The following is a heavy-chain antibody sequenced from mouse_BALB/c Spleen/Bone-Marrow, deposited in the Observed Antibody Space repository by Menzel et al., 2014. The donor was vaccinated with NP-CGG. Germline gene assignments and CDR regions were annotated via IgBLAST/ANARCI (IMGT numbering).Heavy chain of an antibody. CDR3: ARGGDRYDDWFAY. CDR1: GYTFTDYN. D-gene: IGHD2-14*01. CDR2: IYPYNGGT. V-gene: IGHV1S29*02. Sequence: DVQLQESGPELVKPGASVKISCKASGYTFTDYNMHWVKQSHGKCLEWIGYIYPYNGGTGYNQKFKSKATLTVDNSSSTAYMELRSLTSEDSAVYYCARGGDRYDDWFAYWGQGTLVTVSA. J-gene: IGHJ3*01.